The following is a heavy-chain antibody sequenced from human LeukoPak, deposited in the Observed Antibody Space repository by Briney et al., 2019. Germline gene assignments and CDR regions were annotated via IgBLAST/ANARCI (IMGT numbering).Heavy chain of an antibody. CDR3: ARDLITVTPTAFDY. CDR1: GGSISSYY. J-gene: IGHJ4*02. D-gene: IGHD4-17*01. CDR2: IYYSGST. V-gene: IGHV4-59*01. Sequence: SETLSLTCTVSGGSISSYYWSWIRQPPGKGLEWIGYIYYSGSTNYNPSLKSRVTISVDTSKNQFSLKLSSVTAADTAVYYCARDLITVTPTAFDYWGQGTLVTVSS.